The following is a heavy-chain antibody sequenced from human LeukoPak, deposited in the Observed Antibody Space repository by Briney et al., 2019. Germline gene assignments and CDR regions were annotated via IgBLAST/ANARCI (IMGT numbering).Heavy chain of an antibody. CDR2: INPSGGST. CDR3: AREPTPHYYGSGSSPFDY. Sequence: ASVKVSCKASGYTFTSYGISWVRQAPGQGLEWMGIINPSGGSTSYAQKFQGRVTMTRDTSTSTVYMELSSLRSEDTAVYYCAREPTPHYYGSGSSPFDYWGQGTLVTVSS. V-gene: IGHV1-46*01. CDR1: GYTFTSYG. J-gene: IGHJ4*02. D-gene: IGHD3-10*01.